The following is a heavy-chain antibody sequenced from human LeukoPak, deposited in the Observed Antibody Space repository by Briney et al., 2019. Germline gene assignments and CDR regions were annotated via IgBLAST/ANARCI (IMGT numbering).Heavy chain of an antibody. V-gene: IGHV1-18*01. Sequence: GASVKVSCKASGYTFTSYGIGWVRQAPGQGLEWMGWISAYNGNTNYAQKLQGRVTMTTDTSTSTAYMELRSLRSDDTAVYYCARRADSGYDPDFDYWGQGTLVTVSS. J-gene: IGHJ4*02. CDR3: ARRADSGYDPDFDY. CDR1: GYTFTSYG. D-gene: IGHD5-12*01. CDR2: ISAYNGNT.